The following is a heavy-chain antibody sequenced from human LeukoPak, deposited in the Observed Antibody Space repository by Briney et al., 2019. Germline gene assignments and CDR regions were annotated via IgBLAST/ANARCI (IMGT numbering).Heavy chain of an antibody. J-gene: IGHJ4*02. CDR2: IYYSGST. Sequence: WIRQPPGKGLEWLGYIYYSGSTYYNPSLKSRVTISVDTSKNQFSLKLSSVTAEDTAVYYGDRTKGIFPARTRSVYDYNSSAPRGRATLATVSS. D-gene: IGHD5/OR15-5a*01. V-gene: IGHV4-30-4*01. CDR3: DRTKGIFPARTRSVYDYNSSAP.